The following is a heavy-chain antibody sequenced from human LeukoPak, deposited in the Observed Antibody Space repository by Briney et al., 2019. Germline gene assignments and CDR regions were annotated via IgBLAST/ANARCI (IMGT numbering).Heavy chain of an antibody. D-gene: IGHD6-19*01. Sequence: GGSLRLSCAASGFIVSSNYMSWVRQAPGKGLEWVSVIYSGGSTYYADSVKGRFTISRDNSKNTLYLQMNRLRAEDTAVYYCARDDIAVAGTDYWGQGTLVTVSS. J-gene: IGHJ4*02. CDR2: IYSGGST. CDR1: GFIVSSNY. CDR3: ARDDIAVAGTDY. V-gene: IGHV3-53*01.